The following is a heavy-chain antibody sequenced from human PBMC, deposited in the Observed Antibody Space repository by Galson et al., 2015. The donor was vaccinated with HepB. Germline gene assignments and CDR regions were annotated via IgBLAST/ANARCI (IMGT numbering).Heavy chain of an antibody. V-gene: IGHV3-21*06. CDR1: KFTFRNYN. CDR3: ARDWGIAVSGTWWFDP. CDR2: ISYNSDNI. J-gene: IGHJ5*02. Sequence: SLRLSCAAFKFTFRNYNMNWVQQTPGKGMEWVASISYNSDNINYADSVKGRFTISRDNAKNSLYLQMNSLRAEDTAVYYCARDWGIAVSGTWWFDPWGQGTLVTVSS. D-gene: IGHD6-19*01.